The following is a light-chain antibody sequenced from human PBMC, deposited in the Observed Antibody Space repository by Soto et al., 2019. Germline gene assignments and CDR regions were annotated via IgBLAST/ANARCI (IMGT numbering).Light chain of an antibody. CDR2: EVS. CDR3: SSYTSSSTRV. J-gene: IGLJ2*01. Sequence: QSALTQPASVSGSPGQSITISCTGTSSDVCGYNYVSWYQQHPGKAPKLIIYEVSNRPSGVSNRFSGSKSGNTASLTISGLQAEDEADYYCSSYTSSSTRVFGGGTKLTVL. CDR1: SSDVCGYNY. V-gene: IGLV2-14*01.